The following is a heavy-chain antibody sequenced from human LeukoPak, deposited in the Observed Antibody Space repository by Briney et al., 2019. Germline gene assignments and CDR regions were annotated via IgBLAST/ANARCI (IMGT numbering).Heavy chain of an antibody. V-gene: IGHV3-74*01. CDR1: VFTFSTYW. D-gene: IGHD4-17*01. Sequence: GGSLRLSCAASVFTFSTYWMHWVRQAPGMGLVWVSRFNSDGRSTYYADSVKGRFTISRDNAKNTLYLQMNSLRAEDTAVYYCSRGRYYLDAWGQGTLVTVSS. CDR2: FNSDGRST. J-gene: IGHJ4*02. CDR3: SRGRYYLDA.